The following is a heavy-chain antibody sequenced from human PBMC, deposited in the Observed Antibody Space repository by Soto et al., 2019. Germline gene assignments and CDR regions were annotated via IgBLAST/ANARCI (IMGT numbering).Heavy chain of an antibody. CDR1: GFTVSSNY. Sequence: EVQLVESGGGLIQPGGSLRLSCAASGFTVSSNYMSWVRQAPGKGLEWVSVIYSGGSTDYADSVKGRFTISRDNSKSTLYLQMNSLRAEDTAVDYGTRAEAGSYYYCGMDVWGPGTTVTVSS. D-gene: IGHD6-13*01. CDR3: TRAEAGSYYYCGMDV. J-gene: IGHJ6*02. V-gene: IGHV3-53*01. CDR2: IYSGGST.